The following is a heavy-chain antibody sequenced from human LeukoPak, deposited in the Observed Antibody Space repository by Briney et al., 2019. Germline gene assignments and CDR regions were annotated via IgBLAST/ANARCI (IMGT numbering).Heavy chain of an antibody. CDR1: GYTFTGYY. Sequence: AASVTVSCKASGYTFTGYYMDWVRQAPGQGLEWMGRINPNSGATNYAQKFQGRVTMTRDTSISTAYMEFNGLRSDDTAVYYCARGIYSTDLSHYMDVWGKGTTVTVCS. V-gene: IGHV1-2*06. CDR2: INPNSGAT. J-gene: IGHJ6*03. D-gene: IGHD6-13*01. CDR3: ARGIYSTDLSHYMDV.